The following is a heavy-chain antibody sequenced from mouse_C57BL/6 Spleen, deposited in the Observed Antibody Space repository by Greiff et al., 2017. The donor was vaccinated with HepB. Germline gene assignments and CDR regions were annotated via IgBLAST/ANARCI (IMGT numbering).Heavy chain of an antibody. CDR1: GFTFSSYA. V-gene: IGHV5-4*03. CDR3: ARSAYYSNYDAMDY. J-gene: IGHJ4*01. Sequence: EVMLVESGGGLVKPGGSLKLSCAASGFTFSSYAMSWVRQTPEKRLEWVATISDGGSYTYYPDNVKGRFTISRDNAKNNLYLQMSHLKSEDTAMYYCARSAYYSNYDAMDYWGQGTSVTVSS. D-gene: IGHD2-5*01. CDR2: ISDGGSYT.